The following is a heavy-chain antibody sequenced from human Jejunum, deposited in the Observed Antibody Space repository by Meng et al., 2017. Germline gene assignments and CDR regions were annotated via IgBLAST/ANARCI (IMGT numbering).Heavy chain of an antibody. CDR2: IDPSAGST. J-gene: IGHJ3*02. CDR3: ARDSNPIIRGLHGYDI. V-gene: IGHV1-46*01. CDR1: GYIFSHYY. D-gene: IGHD3-10*01. Sequence: ASVKVSCKASGYIFSHYYMCWVRRAPGQGLEWMGIIDPSAGSTTYAQKFRGRVTMTRDTSTNTVYMEMSSLRSEDTAVYYCARDSNPIIRGLHGYDIWGQGKMVTVSS.